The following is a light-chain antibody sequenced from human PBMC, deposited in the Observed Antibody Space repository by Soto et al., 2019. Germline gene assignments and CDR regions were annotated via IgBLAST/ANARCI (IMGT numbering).Light chain of an antibody. V-gene: IGKV3-20*01. Sequence: EIVLTQSPGTLSLSPGERATLSCRASQSVSSSYLAWYQQKPGQAPRLLIYGASSRATGIPDRFSGSGSGTEFTLTISRLEPEDFAVYDCQQYGSSLFTFGPGTKVDIK. CDR3: QQYGSSLFT. J-gene: IGKJ3*01. CDR2: GAS. CDR1: QSVSSSY.